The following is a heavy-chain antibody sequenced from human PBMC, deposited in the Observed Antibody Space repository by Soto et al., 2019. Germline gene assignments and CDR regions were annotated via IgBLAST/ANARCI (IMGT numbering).Heavy chain of an antibody. J-gene: IGHJ3*02. CDR2: ISADTGNT. Sequence: GASVKVSCKASGYTFTSHGISWVRQAPGQGLEWMGWISADTGNTNYAQKVQGRVTMTRDTSTSTVYMELRSLRSEDTAVYFCARDRAHGLDIWGQGTMVTVSS. CDR1: GYTFTSHG. V-gene: IGHV1-18*01. CDR3: ARDRAHGLDI.